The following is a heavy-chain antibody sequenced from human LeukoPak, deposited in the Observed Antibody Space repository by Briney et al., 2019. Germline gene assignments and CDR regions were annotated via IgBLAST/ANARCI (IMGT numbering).Heavy chain of an antibody. CDR3: TTGHNVDGYYDSSGYHYFDY. CDR1: GFIFGDYA. D-gene: IGHD3-22*01. CDR2: IRSKAYGGTT. Sequence: GGSLRLSCTASGFIFGDYAMSWFRQAPGKGLEWVGFIRSKAYGGTTEYAASVKGRFTISRDDSKSIAYLQMNSLKTEDTAVYYCTTGHNVDGYYDSSGYHYFDYWGQGTLVTVSS. V-gene: IGHV3-49*03. J-gene: IGHJ4*02.